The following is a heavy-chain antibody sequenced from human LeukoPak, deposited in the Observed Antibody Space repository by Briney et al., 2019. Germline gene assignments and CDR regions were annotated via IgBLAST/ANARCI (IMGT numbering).Heavy chain of an antibody. J-gene: IGHJ4*02. CDR3: ARRLSSIAASAASDY. CDR1: GYSFSNYW. D-gene: IGHD6-6*01. V-gene: IGHV5-51*01. CDR2: IHPGNSET. Sequence: GESLKISCKSSGYSFSNYWIGWVRQMPGKGLEWMGIIHPGNSETTYNPSFRGQVTMSADKSISTAYLQWSSLEASDTAMYYCARRLSSIAASAASDYWGQGTLVTVSS.